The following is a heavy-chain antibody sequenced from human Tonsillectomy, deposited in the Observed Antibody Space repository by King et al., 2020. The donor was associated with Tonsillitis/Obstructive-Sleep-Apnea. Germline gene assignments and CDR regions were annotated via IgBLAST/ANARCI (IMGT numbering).Heavy chain of an antibody. CDR3: ARLDIAVVPAAMSDAFDI. J-gene: IGHJ3*02. CDR2: INHSGST. CDR1: GGSFSGYY. V-gene: IGHV4-34*01. Sequence: HVQLQQWGAGLLKPSETLSVTCAVYGGSFSGYYWSWIRQPPGKGLEWIGEINHSGSTNYNPPLKSRVTISLDMSKNQFSLKLTSVTAAETAVYYCARLDIAVVPAAMSDAFDIWGQGTMVTVSS. D-gene: IGHD2-2*03.